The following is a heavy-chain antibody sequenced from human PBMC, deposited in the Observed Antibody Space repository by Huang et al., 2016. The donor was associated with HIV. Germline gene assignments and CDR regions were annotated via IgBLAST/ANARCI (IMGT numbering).Heavy chain of an antibody. J-gene: IGHJ4*02. CDR2: IYYSGST. V-gene: IGHV4-39*02. D-gene: IGHD3-10*01. CDR3: ARLPGSITMIRGVITDPY. Sequence: QLQLQESGPGLVKPSETLSLTCTVSGGSIRSDNYYWGWIRQPPGKGLEWSGSIYYSGSTYSNPSLKRRVTITVDTSKNHFSLRMRSVTAADTAVYYCARLPGSITMIRGVITDPYWGQGTLVTVSS. CDR1: GGSIRSDNYY.